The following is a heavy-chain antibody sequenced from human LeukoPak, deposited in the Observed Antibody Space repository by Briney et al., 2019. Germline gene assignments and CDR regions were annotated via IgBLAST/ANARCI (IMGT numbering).Heavy chain of an antibody. J-gene: IGHJ3*02. CDR3: ARAGDYYDSSGYYYVRDAFDI. V-gene: IGHV4-34*01. Sequence: SETLSLTCTVSGDSISTYFWSWIRQPPGKGLEWIGEINHSGSTNYNPSLKSRVTISVDTSKNQFSLKLSSVTAADTAVYYCARAGDYYDSSGYYYVRDAFDIWGQGTMVTVSS. CDR1: GDSISTYF. CDR2: INHSGST. D-gene: IGHD3-22*01.